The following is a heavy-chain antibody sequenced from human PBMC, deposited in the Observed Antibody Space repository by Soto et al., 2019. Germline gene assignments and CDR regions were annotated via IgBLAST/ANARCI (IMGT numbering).Heavy chain of an antibody. D-gene: IGHD6-13*01. V-gene: IGHV3-7*01. CDR1: GFTFSSYW. J-gene: IGHJ6*03. CDR3: ARPGIAAAGTILYYYYMDV. CDR2: IKQDGSEK. Sequence: PGGSLRLSCAASGFTFSSYWMSWVRQAPGKGLEWVANIKQDGSEKYYVDSVKGRFTISRDNAKNSLYLQMNSLRAEDTAVYYSARPGIAAAGTILYYYYMDVWGKGTTVTVS.